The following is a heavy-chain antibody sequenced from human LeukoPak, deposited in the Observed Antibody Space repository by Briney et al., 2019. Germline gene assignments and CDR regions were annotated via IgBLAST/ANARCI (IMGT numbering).Heavy chain of an antibody. Sequence: GGSLRLSCAASGFTFSSYAMNWVRQAPGKGLEWVSVISGSGGSTYYAASVKGRFTISRDNSKNTLYLQMNSLRAEDTAVYYCAKDRLTAAGNDAFDIWGQGTMVTVSS. CDR1: GFTFSSYA. CDR3: AKDRLTAAGNDAFDI. D-gene: IGHD6-13*01. V-gene: IGHV3-23*01. CDR2: ISGSGGST. J-gene: IGHJ3*02.